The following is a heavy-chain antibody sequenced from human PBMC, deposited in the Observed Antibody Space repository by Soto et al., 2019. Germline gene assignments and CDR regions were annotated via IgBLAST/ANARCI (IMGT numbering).Heavy chain of an antibody. V-gene: IGHV1-69*08. D-gene: IGHD2-2*01. CDR2: IIPILGIA. CDR1: GGTFSSYT. J-gene: IGHJ5*02. Sequence: QVQLVQSGAEVKKPGSSVKVSCKASGGTFSSYTISWVRQAPGQGLEWMGRIIPILGIANYAQKFQGRVTITADKSTSTAYMELSSLRSEDTAVYYCAREVVPAASGWWFDPWGQGTLVTVSS. CDR3: AREVVPAASGWWFDP.